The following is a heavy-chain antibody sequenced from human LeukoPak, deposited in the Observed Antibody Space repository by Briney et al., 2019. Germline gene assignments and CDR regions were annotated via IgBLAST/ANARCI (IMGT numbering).Heavy chain of an antibody. Sequence: PSETLSLTCTVSGGSISGYYWSWIWQPPGKGLEWIGHISYSGSTNYNPSLKSRVSISVDTSKNQFSLNLNSVTAADQPLFYCSRNGSDWSFDYWGQGTLVTVSS. CDR1: GGSISGYY. D-gene: IGHD6-19*01. CDR2: ISYSGST. J-gene: IGHJ4*02. CDR3: SRNGSDWSFDY. V-gene: IGHV4-59*08.